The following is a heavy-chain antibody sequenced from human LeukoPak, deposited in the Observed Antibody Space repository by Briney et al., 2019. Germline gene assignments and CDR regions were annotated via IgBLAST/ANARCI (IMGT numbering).Heavy chain of an antibody. CDR2: ISSSSSYI. D-gene: IGHD1-1*01. Sequence: GGSLRLSCAASGFTFSSYSMNWVRQAPGKGLEWVSSISSSSSYIYHADSVKGRFTISRDNAKNSLYLQMNSLRAEDTAVYYCARANWNDWFDPWGQGTLVTVSS. J-gene: IGHJ5*02. V-gene: IGHV3-21*01. CDR1: GFTFSSYS. CDR3: ARANWNDWFDP.